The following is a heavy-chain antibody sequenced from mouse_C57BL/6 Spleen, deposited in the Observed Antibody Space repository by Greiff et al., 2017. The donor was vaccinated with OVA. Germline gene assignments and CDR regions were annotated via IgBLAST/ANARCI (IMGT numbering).Heavy chain of an antibody. V-gene: IGHV1-66*01. CDR3: ARGVGYYFDY. CDR1: GYSFTSYY. J-gene: IGHJ2*01. D-gene: IGHD3-3*01. CDR2: IYPGSGNT. Sequence: SGPELVKPGASVKISCKASGYSFTSYYIHWVKQRPGQGLEWIGWIYPGSGNTKYNEKFKGKATLTADTSSSTAYMQLSSLTSEDSAVYYCARGVGYYFDYWGQGTTLTVSS.